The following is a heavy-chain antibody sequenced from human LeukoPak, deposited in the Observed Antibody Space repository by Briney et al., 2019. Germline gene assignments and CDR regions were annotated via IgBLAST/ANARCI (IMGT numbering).Heavy chain of an antibody. J-gene: IGHJ4*02. Sequence: PSETLSLTCTVPGASIISANYYWNWIRQPPGKGLEWIGNIYYSGSTHSNPSLKSRVTVSVDTSKNQFSLRLSSVTAADTAVYYCARQPLYYDSSGPYAGDFDYWGQGTLVTVSS. CDR3: ARQPLYYDSSGPYAGDFDY. D-gene: IGHD3-22*01. CDR2: IYYSGST. CDR1: GASIISANYY. V-gene: IGHV4-39*01.